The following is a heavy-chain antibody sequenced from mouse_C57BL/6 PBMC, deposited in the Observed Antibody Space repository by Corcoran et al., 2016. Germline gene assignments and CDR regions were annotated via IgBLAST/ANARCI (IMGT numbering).Heavy chain of an antibody. V-gene: IGHV8-12*01. CDR3: ARRAGYYYGSSYGYFDV. CDR2: IYWDDDK. J-gene: IGHJ1*03. CDR1: GFSLSTSGMG. D-gene: IGHD1-1*01. Sequence: QVTLKESGPGILQSSQTLSLTCSFSGFSLSTSGMGVSWIRQPSGKGLEWLAHIYWDDDKRYNPSLKSRLTISKDTSGNQVFLKITSVDTADTATYYCARRAGYYYGSSYGYFDVWGTGTTVTVSS.